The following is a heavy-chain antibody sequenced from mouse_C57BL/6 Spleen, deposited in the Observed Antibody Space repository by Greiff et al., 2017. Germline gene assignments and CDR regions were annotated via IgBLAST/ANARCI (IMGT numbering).Heavy chain of an antibody. J-gene: IGHJ4*01. CDR1: GFTFSSYA. V-gene: IGHV5-9-1*02. CDR2: ISSGGDYI. CDR3: TREGGNYDYAMDY. Sequence: EVKVVESGEGLVKPGGSLKLSCAASGFTFSSYAMSWVRQTPEKRLEWVAYISSGGDYIDYADTVKGRFTISRDNARNTLYLQMSSLKSEDTAMYYCTREGGNYDYAMDYWGQGTSVTVSS. D-gene: IGHD2-1*01.